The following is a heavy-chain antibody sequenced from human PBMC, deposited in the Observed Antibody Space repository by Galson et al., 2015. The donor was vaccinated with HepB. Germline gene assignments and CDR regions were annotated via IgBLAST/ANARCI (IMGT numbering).Heavy chain of an antibody. CDR3: AKGAVAGNYYYYGMDV. D-gene: IGHD6-19*01. CDR2: ISYDGSNK. Sequence: SLRLSCAASGFTFSSYGMRWVRQAPGKGLEWVAVISYDGSNKYYADSVKGRFTISRDNSKNTLYLQMNSLRAEDTAVYYCAKGAVAGNYYYYGMDVWGQGTTVTVSS. V-gene: IGHV3-30*18. CDR1: GFTFSSYG. J-gene: IGHJ6*02.